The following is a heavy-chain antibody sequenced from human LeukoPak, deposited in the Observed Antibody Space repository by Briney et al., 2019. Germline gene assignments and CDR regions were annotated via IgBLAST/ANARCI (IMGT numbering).Heavy chain of an antibody. D-gene: IGHD3-22*01. CDR3: ARRHYYDTEFDP. V-gene: IGHV5-51*01. J-gene: IGHJ5*02. CDR1: GNGFSNYW. Sequence: VESLMISCRASGNGFSNYWIGWVLQMPGKSLEWMGVIHPSDYNTLYNPSFQGQITISADRSINTASLQWSSLQASDTALYYCARRHYYDTEFDPWGQGTLVTVSP. CDR2: IHPSDYNT.